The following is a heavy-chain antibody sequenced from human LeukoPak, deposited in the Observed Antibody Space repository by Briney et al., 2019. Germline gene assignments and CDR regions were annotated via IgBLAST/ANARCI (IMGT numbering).Heavy chain of an antibody. CDR1: GFTFSSYS. D-gene: IGHD5-24*01. J-gene: IGHJ1*01. CDR3: ARDTSRDGYTAWDFQH. CDR2: ISSSSSYI. V-gene: IGHV3-21*01. Sequence: GGSLRLSCAASGFTFSSYSMNWVRQAPGKGLEWVSSISSSSSYIYYADSVKGRFTISRDNAKNSLYLQMNSLRAEDTAVYYCARDTSRDGYTAWDFQHWGQGTLVTVSS.